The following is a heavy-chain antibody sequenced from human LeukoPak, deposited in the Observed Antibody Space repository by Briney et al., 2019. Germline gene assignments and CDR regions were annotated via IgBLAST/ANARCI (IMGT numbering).Heavy chain of an antibody. CDR2: ISSSANTI. V-gene: IGHV3-11*01. CDR1: GFTFSDYY. CDR3: ARAPNYGHSYYFDY. J-gene: IGHJ4*02. D-gene: IGHD4/OR15-4a*01. Sequence: GGSLRLSCAASGFTFSDYYMSWIRPAPGKGLEGVTYISSSANTIYYAGSVKGRSTISRDNAKNSLFLQMNSLRAEDTAVYFCARAPNYGHSYYFDYWGQGTLVTVSS.